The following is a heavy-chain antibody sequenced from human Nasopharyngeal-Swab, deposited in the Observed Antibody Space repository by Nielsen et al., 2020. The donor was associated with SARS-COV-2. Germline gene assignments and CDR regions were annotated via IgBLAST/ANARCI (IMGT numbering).Heavy chain of an antibody. CDR1: GFTVSSNY. V-gene: IGHV3-53*01. Sequence: GGSLRLSCAASGFTVSSNYMSWVRQAPGKGLEWVSVIYSGGSTYYADSVKGRFTISRDNSKNTLYLQMNSLRAEDTAVYYCARVGRLTTVTTSSYYYYGMDVWGQGTTVTVSS. CDR2: IYSGGST. J-gene: IGHJ6*02. CDR3: ARVGRLTTVTTSSYYYYGMDV. D-gene: IGHD4-17*01.